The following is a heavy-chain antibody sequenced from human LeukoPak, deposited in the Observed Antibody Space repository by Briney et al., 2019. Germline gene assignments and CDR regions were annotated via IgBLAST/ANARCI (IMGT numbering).Heavy chain of an antibody. CDR3: ARGAGYCSGGSCYLFSQYYYYYMDV. Sequence: GGSLRLSCAASGFTFSSYWMSWVRQAPGKGLEWVANIKQDGSEKYYVDSVKGRFTISRDNAKNSLYLQMNSLRAEDTAVYYCARGAGYCSGGSCYLFSQYYYYYMDVWGKGTTVTISS. CDR2: IKQDGSEK. J-gene: IGHJ6*03. V-gene: IGHV3-7*03. D-gene: IGHD2-15*01. CDR1: GFTFSSYW.